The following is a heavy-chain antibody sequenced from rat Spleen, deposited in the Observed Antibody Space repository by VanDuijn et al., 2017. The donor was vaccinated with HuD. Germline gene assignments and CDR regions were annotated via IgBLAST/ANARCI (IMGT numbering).Heavy chain of an antibody. D-gene: IGHD1-2*01. CDR2: IVYDGSSY. CDR3: ARLGGKYSSYNYLDN. Sequence: EVQLVESGGGLVQPGRSLRLSCAGSGFTFSDYAMAWVRQAPKKGLEWVATIVYDGSSYYYRDSVKGRFTISRDNAKNSLYLQMDSLRSEDTATYYCARLGGKYSSYNYLDNWGQGDMVTVSS. CDR1: GFTFSDYA. V-gene: IGHV5-17*01. J-gene: IGHJ2*01.